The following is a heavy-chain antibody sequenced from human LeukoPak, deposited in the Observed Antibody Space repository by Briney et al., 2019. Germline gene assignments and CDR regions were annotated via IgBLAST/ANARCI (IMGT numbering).Heavy chain of an antibody. CDR2: IDPRDSDT. CDR3: ATSDDDFGYFDH. CDR1: GYTFTTSW. J-gene: IGHJ4*02. V-gene: IGHV5-51*01. Sequence: GESLKISCQASGYTFTTSWIGWVRQLPGKGLDWMGTIDPRDSDTRYSPSFQGQVTISSDQSISTAYLQFSSLKASDTAIYYCATSDDDFGYFDHWGQGTLVTVSS. D-gene: IGHD4-17*01.